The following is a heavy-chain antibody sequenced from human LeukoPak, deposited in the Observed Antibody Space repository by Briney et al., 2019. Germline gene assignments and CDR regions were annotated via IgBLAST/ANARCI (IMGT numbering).Heavy chain of an antibody. J-gene: IGHJ5*02. V-gene: IGHV4-34*01. CDR1: GGSFSGYY. Sequence: PSETLSLTYAVYGGSFSGYYWSWIRQPPGKGLEWIGEINHSGSTNYNPSLKSRVTISVDTSKNQFSLKLSSVTAADTAVYYCARGGGRHTFDPWGQGTLVTVSS. CDR2: INHSGST. CDR3: ARGGGRHTFDP. D-gene: IGHD1-26*01.